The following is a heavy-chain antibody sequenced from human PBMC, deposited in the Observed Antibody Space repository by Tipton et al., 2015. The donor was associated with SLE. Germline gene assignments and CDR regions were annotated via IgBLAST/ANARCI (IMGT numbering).Heavy chain of an antibody. J-gene: IGHJ4*02. CDR2: IYHSGST. CDR1: GGSITSGSYY. CDR3: ARDSTFYRF. D-gene: IGHD6-13*01. V-gene: IGHV4-61*02. Sequence: LRLSCTVSGGSITSGSYYWSWIRQPAGKGLEWIGSIYHSGSTYYNPSLKSRVTISVDTSKNQFSLKLSSVTAADTAVYYCARDSTFYRFWGEGTLVTVSS.